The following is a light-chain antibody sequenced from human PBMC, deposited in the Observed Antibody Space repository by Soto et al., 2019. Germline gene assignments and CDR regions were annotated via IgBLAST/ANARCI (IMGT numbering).Light chain of an antibody. Sequence: QSVLTQPASVSGSPGQSITISCTGTSTDVGAYTYVSWYQQHPGKAPKVIIFEVSHRPSGVSDRFSASKSGNTASLTISGLQADDEADYYCISYASSGLYVFGTGTKVT. CDR1: STDVGAYTY. V-gene: IGLV2-14*01. J-gene: IGLJ1*01. CDR2: EVS. CDR3: ISYASSGLYV.